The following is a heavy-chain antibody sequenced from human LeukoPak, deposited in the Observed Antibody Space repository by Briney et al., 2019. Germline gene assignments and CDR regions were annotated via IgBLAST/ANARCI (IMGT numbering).Heavy chain of an antibody. CDR2: ISSSSSYI. Sequence: PGGSLRLSCAASGFTFSSYSMNWVRRAPGKGLEWVSSISSSSSYIYYADSVKGRFTISRDNAKNSLYLQMNSLRAEDTAVYYCARVAAPTYSGSYYAVVVYFDYWGQGTLVTVSS. V-gene: IGHV3-21*01. CDR1: GFTFSSYS. D-gene: IGHD1-26*01. CDR3: ARVAAPTYSGSYYAVVVYFDY. J-gene: IGHJ4*02.